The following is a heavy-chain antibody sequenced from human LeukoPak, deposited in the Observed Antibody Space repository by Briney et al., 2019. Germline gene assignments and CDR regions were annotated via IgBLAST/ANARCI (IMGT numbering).Heavy chain of an antibody. J-gene: IGHJ3*02. V-gene: IGHV4-30-2*01. CDR3: ARDRRGKTGDAFDI. Sequence: SETLSLTCTVSGGSISSGGYSWSWIRQPPGKGLEWIGYIYHSGSTYYNPSLKSRVTISVDRSKNQFSLKLSSVTAADTAVYYCARDRRGKTGDAFDIWGQGTMVTVSS. CDR1: GGSISSGGYS. CDR2: IYHSGST. D-gene: IGHD3-9*01.